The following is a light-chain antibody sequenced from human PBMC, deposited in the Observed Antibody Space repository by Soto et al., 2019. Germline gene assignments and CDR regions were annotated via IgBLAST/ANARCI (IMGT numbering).Light chain of an antibody. Sequence: IVLTQSPVTLALSPGERAVLSCRASQRVSTSVAWYQHQPGQAPRLFIYAASKRAPGIPARFSGSGSGTESTITISSLEPEDLAVYSCQGRDVWTSFGKGTKVEIK. J-gene: IGKJ1*01. CDR3: QGRDVWTS. CDR1: QRVSTS. V-gene: IGKV3-11*01. CDR2: AAS.